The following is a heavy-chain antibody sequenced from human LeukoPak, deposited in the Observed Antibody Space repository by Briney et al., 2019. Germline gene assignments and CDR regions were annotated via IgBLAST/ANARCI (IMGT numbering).Heavy chain of an antibody. CDR1: GFTFSSYS. CDR3: ARLVGYCSSTSCYADY. V-gene: IGHV3-48*01. J-gene: IGHJ4*02. CDR2: ISSSSSTI. Sequence: GGSLRLSCAASGFTFSSYSMNWVRQAPGKGLEWVSYISSSSSTIYYADSVKGRFTISRDNARNSLYLQMNSLRAEDTAVYYFARLVGYCSSTSCYADYWGQGTLVTVSS. D-gene: IGHD2-2*01.